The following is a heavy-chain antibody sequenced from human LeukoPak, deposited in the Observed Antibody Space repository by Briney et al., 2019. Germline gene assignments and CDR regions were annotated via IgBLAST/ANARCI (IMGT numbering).Heavy chain of an antibody. V-gene: IGHV3-30*04. D-gene: IGHD5-24*01. CDR1: GFTFSTYA. Sequence: GGSLRLSCAASGFTFSTYAIHWVRQAPGKGLEWVAVISYDGSSKYYADSVKGRFTISRDNSKNTLYLQMNSLRAEDTAVYYCARVGHRDEDHFDYWGQGTLVTVSS. CDR3: ARVGHRDEDHFDY. CDR2: ISYDGSSK. J-gene: IGHJ4*02.